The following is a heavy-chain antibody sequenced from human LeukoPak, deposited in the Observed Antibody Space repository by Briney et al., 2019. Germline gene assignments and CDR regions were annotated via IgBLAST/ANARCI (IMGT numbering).Heavy chain of an antibody. CDR3: AKDSSITMVRGVPYYFDY. J-gene: IGHJ4*02. D-gene: IGHD3-10*01. CDR1: GFTFSSYG. V-gene: IGHV3-30*18. Sequence: GGSLRLSCAASGFTFSSYGMHWVRQAPGKGLEWVAVISYDGSNKYYADSVKGRFTISRDNSKNTLYLQMNSLRAEDTAVYYCAKDSSITMVRGVPYYFDYWGQGTLVTVSS. CDR2: ISYDGSNK.